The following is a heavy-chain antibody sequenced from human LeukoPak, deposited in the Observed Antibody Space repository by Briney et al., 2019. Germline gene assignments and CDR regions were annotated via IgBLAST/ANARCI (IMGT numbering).Heavy chain of an antibody. Sequence: PSGTLSLTCDVSGGSISSSNWWSWVRQPPGKGLEWIGEIYHSGSTNYNPSLKSRVTISVDTSKNQFSLKLSSVTAADTAVYYCARGGVEYSSSWYTYYYGMDVWGQGTTVTVSS. CDR3: ARGGVEYSSSWYTYYYGMDV. D-gene: IGHD6-13*01. CDR1: GGSISSSNW. V-gene: IGHV4-4*02. J-gene: IGHJ6*02. CDR2: IYHSGST.